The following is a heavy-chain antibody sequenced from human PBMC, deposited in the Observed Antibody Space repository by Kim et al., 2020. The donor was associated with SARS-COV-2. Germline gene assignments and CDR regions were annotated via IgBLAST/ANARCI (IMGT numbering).Heavy chain of an antibody. CDR3: ARDLAENYGDLWYFDL. D-gene: IGHD4-17*01. J-gene: IGHJ2*01. CDR2: INPNSGGT. CDR1: GYTFTGYY. Sequence: ASVKVSCKASGYTFTGYYMHWVRQAPGQGLEWMGWINPNSGGTNYAQKFQGRVTMTRDTSISTAYMELSRLRSDDTAVYYCARDLAENYGDLWYFDLWGRGTLVTVSS. V-gene: IGHV1-2*02.